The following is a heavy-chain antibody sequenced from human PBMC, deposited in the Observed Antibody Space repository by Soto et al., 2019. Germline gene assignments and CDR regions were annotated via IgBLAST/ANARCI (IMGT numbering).Heavy chain of an antibody. CDR1: GFTFSSYS. Sequence: VQLVESGGGLVQPGGSLRLSCAASGFTFSSYSMNWVRQAPGKGLEWVSYISSSSSTIYYADSVKGRVTISRDNAKHSLYQQMNSLRAEDTAVYYCARDRMFYYFDYWGQGTLVTVSS. CDR2: ISSSSSTI. D-gene: IGHD3-10*02. CDR3: ARDRMFYYFDY. V-gene: IGHV3-48*01. J-gene: IGHJ4*02.